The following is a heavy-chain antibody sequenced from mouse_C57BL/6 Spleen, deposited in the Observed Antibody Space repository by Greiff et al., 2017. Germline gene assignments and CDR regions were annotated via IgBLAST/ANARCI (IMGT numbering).Heavy chain of an antibody. D-gene: IGHD1-1*01. CDR1: GYAFSSYW. Sequence: QVQLQQSGAELVKPGASVTISCTASGYAFSSYWLNWVKQRPGKGLEWIGQIYPGDGDTNYNGKFKGKATLTADKSSSPAYMQLSSLTSEDSAVYVCARWDYYGSSSDWYFDVWGTGTTVTVSS. J-gene: IGHJ1*03. CDR3: ARWDYYGSSSDWYFDV. V-gene: IGHV1-80*01. CDR2: IYPGDGDT.